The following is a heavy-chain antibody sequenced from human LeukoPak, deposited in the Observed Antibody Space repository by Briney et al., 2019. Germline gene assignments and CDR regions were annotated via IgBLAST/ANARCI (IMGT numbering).Heavy chain of an antibody. CDR3: ARRLYSSGFYYFDY. V-gene: IGHV4-30-2*03. D-gene: IGHD6-19*01. CDR1: GGSISSGGYS. Sequence: SRTLSLTCAVSGGSISSGGYSWGWIRQPPGKGLEWIGSIYYSGSTYYNPSLKSRVTISVDTSKNQFSLKLSSVTAADTAVYYCARRLYSSGFYYFDYWGQGTLVTVSS. CDR2: IYYSGST. J-gene: IGHJ4*02.